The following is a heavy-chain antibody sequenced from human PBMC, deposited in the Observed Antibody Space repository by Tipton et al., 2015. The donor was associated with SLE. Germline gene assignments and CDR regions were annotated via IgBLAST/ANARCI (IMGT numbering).Heavy chain of an antibody. CDR1: GGSISSYNFF. J-gene: IGHJ2*01. Sequence: LRLSCTVSGGSISSYNFFWSLLRQHPGKGLEWIGYIYYSGSAFYNPSLKSRVTMSVDTPKNQFSMRLRSATAADTAFYYCARGYGSSWYREFFDIWGRGTLVTVSS. CDR2: IYYSGSA. V-gene: IGHV4-31*02. D-gene: IGHD6-13*01. CDR3: ARGYGSSWYREFFDI.